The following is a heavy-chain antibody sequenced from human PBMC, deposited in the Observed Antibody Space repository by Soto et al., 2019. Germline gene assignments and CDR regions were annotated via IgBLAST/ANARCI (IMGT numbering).Heavy chain of an antibody. CDR3: ARDLAFGLSDY. V-gene: IGHV1-3*01. Sequence: ASLKVSCKASGYTFTSYAIHWVRQAPGQRLEWMGWINAGNGNTKYSQKFQGRVTITRDTSASTAYMELSSLRSEDTAVYYCARDLAFGLSDYWGQGTLVTVYS. CDR1: GYTFTSYA. J-gene: IGHJ4*02. D-gene: IGHD3-10*01. CDR2: INAGNGNT.